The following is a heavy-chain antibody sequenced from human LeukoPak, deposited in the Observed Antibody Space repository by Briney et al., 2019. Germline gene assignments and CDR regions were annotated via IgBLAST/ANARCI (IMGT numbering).Heavy chain of an antibody. V-gene: IGHV4-34*01. CDR3: ARGPIGAYYFDY. D-gene: IGHD3-10*01. Sequence: PSETLSLTCAVYGGSFSGYYWSWIRQPPGKGLEWIGEINHSGSTNYNPSLKSRVTISVDTSKNQFSLKLSSVTAADTAVYYCARGPIGAYYFDYWGQGTLVTVSS. J-gene: IGHJ4*02. CDR1: GGSFSGYY. CDR2: INHSGST.